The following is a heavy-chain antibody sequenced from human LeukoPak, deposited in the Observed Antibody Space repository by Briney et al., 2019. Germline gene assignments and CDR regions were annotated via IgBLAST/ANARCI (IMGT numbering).Heavy chain of an antibody. CDR1: GFTFSSYG. Sequence: GVSLRLSCAASGFTFSSYGMHWVRQAPGKGLEWVAFIRYDGSNKYYADSVKGRFTISRDNSKNTLYLQMNSLRAEDTAVYYCAKDFSVVPAANDYWGQGTLVTVSS. CDR2: IRYDGSNK. J-gene: IGHJ4*02. CDR3: AKDFSVVPAANDY. D-gene: IGHD2-2*01. V-gene: IGHV3-30*02.